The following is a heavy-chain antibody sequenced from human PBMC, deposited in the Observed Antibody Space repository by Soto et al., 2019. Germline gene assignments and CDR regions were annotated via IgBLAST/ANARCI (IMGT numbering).Heavy chain of an antibody. Sequence: PGGSLRLSCAASGFTFSSYSMNWVRQAPGKGLEWVSSISSSSSYIYYADSVKGRFTIPRDNAKNSLYLQMNSLRAEDTAVYYCARGELYYDFWSGYYPLDYWGQGTLVTVSS. V-gene: IGHV3-21*01. CDR3: ARGELYYDFWSGYYPLDY. CDR1: GFTFSSYS. J-gene: IGHJ4*02. D-gene: IGHD3-3*01. CDR2: ISSSSSYI.